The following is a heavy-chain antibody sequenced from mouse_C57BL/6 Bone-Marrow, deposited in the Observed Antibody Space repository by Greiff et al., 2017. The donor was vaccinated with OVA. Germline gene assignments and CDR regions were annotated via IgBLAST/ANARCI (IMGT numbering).Heavy chain of an antibody. Sequence: QVHVKQSGAELVKPGASVKVSCKASGYTFTSYWMHWVKQRPGQGLEWIGRIHPSDSDTNYNQKFKGKATLTVDKSSSSAYMQLSSLTSEDSAVYYCARGGIYYGNPAWFAYWGQGTLVTVSA. CDR2: IHPSDSDT. CDR1: GYTFTSYW. D-gene: IGHD2-1*01. CDR3: ARGGIYYGNPAWFAY. J-gene: IGHJ3*01. V-gene: IGHV1-74*01.